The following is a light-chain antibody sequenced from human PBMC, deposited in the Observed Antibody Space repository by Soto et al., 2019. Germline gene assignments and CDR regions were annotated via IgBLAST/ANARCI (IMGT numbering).Light chain of an antibody. Sequence: EIVLTQSPGTLSLSPGETATLSCRASQTVNSDYLAWFQQRPGQAPRLLIFATSRRATDIPDRFSGSGSGTDFTLAIRRLEPEDFATYYCQQYNSYSPTTFGQGTRVDLK. CDR3: QQYNSYSPTT. V-gene: IGKV3-20*01. CDR1: QTVNSDY. CDR2: ATS. J-gene: IGKJ1*01.